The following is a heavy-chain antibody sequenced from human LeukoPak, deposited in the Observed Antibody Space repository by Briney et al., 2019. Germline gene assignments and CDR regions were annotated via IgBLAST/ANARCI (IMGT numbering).Heavy chain of an antibody. CDR3: ARLQAAYYDSSGLDY. V-gene: IGHV5-51*01. J-gene: IGHJ4*02. CDR1: GYIFTSYW. Sequence: GESPKISLQGSGYIFTSYWIGLGPPVPGEGPGWVGIIYPGGSDSRNSPSFQGQVTTSADKSISTAYLQWSSLKASDNAMYYCARLQAAYYDSSGLDYWGQGTLVTVSS. D-gene: IGHD3-22*01. CDR2: IYPGGSDS.